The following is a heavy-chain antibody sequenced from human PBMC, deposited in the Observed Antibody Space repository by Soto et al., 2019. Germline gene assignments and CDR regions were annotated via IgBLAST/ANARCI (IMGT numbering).Heavy chain of an antibody. Sequence: QVQLVGSGGGVVQPGRSLRLSCSASGFTFSDYGMHWVRQAPGKRPEWVAVISYDGANTYYADSVKGRFTISRDNSKNTLWLQMNSLRVEDTAVYYCAKDPSGYSIPFDPWGQETLVTVSS. V-gene: IGHV3-30*18. D-gene: IGHD6-13*01. CDR1: GFTFSDYG. CDR3: AKDPSGYSIPFDP. CDR2: ISYDGANT. J-gene: IGHJ5*02.